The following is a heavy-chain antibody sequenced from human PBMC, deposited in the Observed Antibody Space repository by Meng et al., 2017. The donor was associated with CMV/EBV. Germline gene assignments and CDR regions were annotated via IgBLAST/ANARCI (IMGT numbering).Heavy chain of an antibody. D-gene: IGHD4-23*01. Sequence: GGSLRLSCKGSGYSFTSYWIGWVRQMPGKGLEWMGIIYPGDSDTRYSPSFQGQVTISADKSISTAYLQWSSLKASDTAMYYCARHFAPGNPGHYYSYGMDVWGQGTTVTVSS. CDR2: IYPGDSDT. CDR1: GYSFTSYW. V-gene: IGHV5-51*01. J-gene: IGHJ6*02. CDR3: ARHFAPGNPGHYYSYGMDV.